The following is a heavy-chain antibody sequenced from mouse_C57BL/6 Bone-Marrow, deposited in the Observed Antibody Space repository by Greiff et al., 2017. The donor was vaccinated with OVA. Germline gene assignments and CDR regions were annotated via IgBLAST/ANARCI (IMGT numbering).Heavy chain of an antibody. D-gene: IGHD1-1*01. V-gene: IGHV2-6*03. Sequence: VQLQESGPGLVAPSQSLSITCTVSGFSLTSYGVHWVRQPPGKGLEWLVVIWSDGSTTYNSALKSRLSISKDNSKSQVFLKMNSLQTDDTAMYYCARSYNGSSYDYAMDYWGQGTSVTVSS. CDR2: IWSDGST. CDR1: GFSLTSYG. CDR3: ARSYNGSSYDYAMDY. J-gene: IGHJ4*01.